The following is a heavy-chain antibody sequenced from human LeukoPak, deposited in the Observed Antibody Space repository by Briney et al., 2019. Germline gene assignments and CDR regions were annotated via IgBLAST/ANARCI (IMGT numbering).Heavy chain of an antibody. CDR3: ARGRIAVIDY. V-gene: IGHV4-59*01. CDR2: IYYSGST. D-gene: IGHD6-19*01. J-gene: IGHJ4*02. Sequence: SETLSLTCTVSGGSISSYYWSWIRQPPGKGLEWIGYIYYSGSTNYNPSLKSRVAISIDTSKNQFSLELSSVTAADTAVYYCARGRIAVIDYWGQGTLVTVSS. CDR1: GGSISSYY.